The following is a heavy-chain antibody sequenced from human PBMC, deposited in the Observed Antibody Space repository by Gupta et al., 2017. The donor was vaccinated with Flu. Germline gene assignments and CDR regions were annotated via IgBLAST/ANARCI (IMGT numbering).Heavy chain of an antibody. D-gene: IGHD6-19*01. CDR2: INHSGST. CDR1: GGSFSGYY. CDR3: ASTLLSRHPPYSSGWYGSAFDI. J-gene: IGHJ3*02. Sequence: QVQLQQWGAGLLKPSETLSLTCAVYGGSFSGYYWSWIRQPPGKGLEWIGEINHSGSTNYNPSLKSRVTISVDTSKNQFSLKLISVTAADTAVYYCASTLLSRHPPYSSGWYGSAFDIWGQGTMVTVSS. V-gene: IGHV4-34*01.